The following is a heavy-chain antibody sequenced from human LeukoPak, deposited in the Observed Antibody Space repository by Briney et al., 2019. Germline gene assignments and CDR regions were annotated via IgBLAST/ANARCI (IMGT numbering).Heavy chain of an antibody. J-gene: IGHJ3*02. Sequence: PGGSLRLSCAASGFTFSSYGMHWVRQAPGKGLEWVAVLSYDEIKKYYADSVKGRFTISRDNSKNTLYLQMNSLRAEDTAVYYCAKDIYLRSRGAFDIWGQGTMVTVSS. V-gene: IGHV3-30*18. CDR2: LSYDEIKK. D-gene: IGHD2-2*02. CDR1: GFTFSSYG. CDR3: AKDIYLRSRGAFDI.